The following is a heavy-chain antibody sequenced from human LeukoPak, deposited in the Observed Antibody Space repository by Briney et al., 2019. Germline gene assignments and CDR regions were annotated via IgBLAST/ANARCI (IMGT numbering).Heavy chain of an antibody. J-gene: IGHJ4*02. CDR3: ARGLAVRSYYFDY. Sequence: PSETLSLTCTVSGGSISSGGYYWSWIRQHPGKGLEWIGYIYYSGSTYYNPSLKSRVTMSVDTSKNQFSLKLSSVTAADTAVYYCARGLAVRSYYFDYWGQGTLVTVSS. CDR2: IYYSGST. D-gene: IGHD6-19*01. V-gene: IGHV4-31*03. CDR1: GGSISSGGYY.